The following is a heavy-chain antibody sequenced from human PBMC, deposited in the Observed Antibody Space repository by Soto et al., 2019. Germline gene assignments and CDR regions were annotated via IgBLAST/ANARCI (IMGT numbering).Heavy chain of an antibody. CDR3: ARGRVGYCSSTSCRNYYGMDV. J-gene: IGHJ6*02. CDR1: GYTITSYG. CDR2: ISAYNGNT. D-gene: IGHD2-2*01. Sequence: ASVKVSCKASGYTITSYGISWVRQAPGQGPEWMGWISAYNGNTNYAQKFQGRVTITADESTSTAYMELSSLRSEDTAVYYCARGRVGYCSSTSCRNYYGMDVWGQGTTVTVSS. V-gene: IGHV1-18*04.